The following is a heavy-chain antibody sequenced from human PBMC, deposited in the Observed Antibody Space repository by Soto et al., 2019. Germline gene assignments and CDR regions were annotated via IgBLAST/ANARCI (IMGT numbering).Heavy chain of an antibody. J-gene: IGHJ3*02. Sequence: PGESLKISCKGSGYSFTSYWIGWVRQMPGKGLEWMGIIYPGDSDTRYSPSFQGQVTISADKSISTAYLQWSSLKASDTAMYYCASLGSGYPAPDDAFDIWGQGTMVTVSS. CDR3: ASLGSGYPAPDDAFDI. CDR2: IYPGDSDT. D-gene: IGHD3-3*01. V-gene: IGHV5-51*01. CDR1: GYSFTSYW.